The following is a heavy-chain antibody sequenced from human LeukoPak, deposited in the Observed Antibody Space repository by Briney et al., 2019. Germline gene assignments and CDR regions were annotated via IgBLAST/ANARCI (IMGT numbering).Heavy chain of an antibody. CDR1: GFTFTNFA. CDR3: ARDSSGYANWFDP. D-gene: IGHD3-22*01. Sequence: AGGSLRLSCVASGFTFTNFAMHWVRQAPGKGLAWVAVISHEERNKYYADSVKGRFAISRDNSNNIVYLQMNSLTSEDTAMYYCARDSSGYANWFDPWGQGTLVTVSS. J-gene: IGHJ5*02. CDR2: ISHEERNK. V-gene: IGHV3-30*09.